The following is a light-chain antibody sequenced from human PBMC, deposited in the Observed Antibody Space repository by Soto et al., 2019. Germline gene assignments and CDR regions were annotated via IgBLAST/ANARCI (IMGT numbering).Light chain of an antibody. Sequence: QSALTQPPSASGSPGQSVTISCTGTSSDVGGYNYVSWYQQHPGKAPKLMIYEVTKRPSRVPDRFSGSKSGNTASLTVSGLQAEDDADYYCHAYAGSNKGWVFGGGTKLTVL. CDR1: SSDVGGYNY. J-gene: IGLJ3*02. CDR2: EVT. V-gene: IGLV2-8*01. CDR3: HAYAGSNKGWV.